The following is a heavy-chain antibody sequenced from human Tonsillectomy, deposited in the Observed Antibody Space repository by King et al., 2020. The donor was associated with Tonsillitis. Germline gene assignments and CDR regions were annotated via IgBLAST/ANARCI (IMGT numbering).Heavy chain of an antibody. V-gene: IGHV1-69*06. J-gene: IGHJ4*02. Sequence: QLLPSGSEVQKPGPSLKVSFNASGGTFINYAISWVLQCNGQVLERTGGTITIFGTPNYAQKFQGRVTITADKSTSTFYMDLSSLRSEDTAVYYCARMPGVVPATPFDFWGQGTLVTVSS. D-gene: IGHD2-2*01. CDR1: GGTFINYA. CDR2: TITIFGTP. CDR3: ARMPGVVPATPFDF.